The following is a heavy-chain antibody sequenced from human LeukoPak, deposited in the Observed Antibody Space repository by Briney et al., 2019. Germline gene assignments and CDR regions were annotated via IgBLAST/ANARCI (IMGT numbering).Heavy chain of an antibody. J-gene: IGHJ4*02. CDR3: ARRGTYYYGSGRPYYFDY. V-gene: IGHV4-34*01. CDR1: GGSFSGYY. CDR2: INHSGST. Sequence: PSETLSLTCAVYGGSFSGYYWSWIRQPPGKGLDWIGEINHSGSTNYNPSLKSRVTISVDTSKNQFSLKLSSVTAADTAVYYCARRGTYYYGSGRPYYFDYWGQGTLVTVSS. D-gene: IGHD3-10*01.